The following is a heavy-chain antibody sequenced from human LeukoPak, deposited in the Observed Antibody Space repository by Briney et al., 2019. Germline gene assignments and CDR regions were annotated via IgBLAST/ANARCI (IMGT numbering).Heavy chain of an antibody. CDR1: GFIFSDFS. V-gene: IGHV3-7*01. J-gene: IGHJ3*02. D-gene: IGHD1-20*01. Sequence: GGSLRLSCTVSGFIFSDFSMSWVRQAPGKGLEWVAKMSEDGNEIFYVDSVKGRFTISRDNTKKSLYLQMNSLRAEDTAVYYCARDEYNWNVDAFDIWGQGTVVTVSS. CDR2: MSEDGNEI. CDR3: ARDEYNWNVDAFDI.